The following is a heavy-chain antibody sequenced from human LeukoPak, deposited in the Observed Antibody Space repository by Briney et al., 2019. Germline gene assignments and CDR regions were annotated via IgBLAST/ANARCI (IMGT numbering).Heavy chain of an antibody. J-gene: IGHJ4*02. CDR3: ARQGGHYWGSGPFGYFDH. Sequence: HGESLKISCQASGYTFTNYWFGWVRQMPGKGLEWMGIIYPGDSDTRYNPSFQGQVTISVDKYTNTAYLECNSLKASDSAKYYCARQGGHYWGSGPFGYFDHWGQGTLVSVTS. D-gene: IGHD3-10*01. V-gene: IGHV5-51*01. CDR2: IYPGDSDT. CDR1: GYTFTNYW.